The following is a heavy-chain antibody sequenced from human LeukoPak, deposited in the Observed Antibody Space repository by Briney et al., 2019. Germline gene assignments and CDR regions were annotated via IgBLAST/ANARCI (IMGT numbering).Heavy chain of an antibody. CDR3: ARSPLGGFGEYRFYFDY. J-gene: IGHJ4*02. D-gene: IGHD3-10*01. V-gene: IGHV1-18*01. CDR2: MSAYNGNT. Sequence: ASVKVSCKASGYTFTSYGISWVRQAPGQGLEGMGWMSAYNGNTNYAQKLQGRVTMTTDTSTSTAYMELRSLRSDDTAVYYCARSPLGGFGEYRFYFDYWGQGTLVTVSS. CDR1: GYTFTSYG.